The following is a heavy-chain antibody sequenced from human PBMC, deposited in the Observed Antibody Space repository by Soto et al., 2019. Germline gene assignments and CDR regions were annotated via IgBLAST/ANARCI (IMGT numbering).Heavy chain of an antibody. V-gene: IGHV4-31*03. Sequence: SETLSLTCTVSGGSISSGGYYWSWIRQHPGKGLEWIGYIYDSGSTFYNPSLKSRVIISVDTSKNQFSLKLSSVTAADTAVYYCARDRSAAGTGWFDPWGQGTLVTVSS. CDR3: ARDRSAAGTGWFDP. J-gene: IGHJ5*02. D-gene: IGHD6-13*01. CDR2: IYDSGST. CDR1: GGSISSGGYY.